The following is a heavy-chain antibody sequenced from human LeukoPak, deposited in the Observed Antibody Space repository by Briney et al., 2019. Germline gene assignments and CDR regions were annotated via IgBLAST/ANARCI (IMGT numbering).Heavy chain of an antibody. CDR2: IIPIFGTA. CDR1: GYTFSGYY. D-gene: IGHD6-13*01. J-gene: IGHJ6*03. V-gene: IGHV1-69*13. CDR3: ARGSIAAAGTYYYYYYMDV. Sequence: GASVKVSCKASGYTFSGYYMHWVRQAPGQGLEWMGGIIPIFGTANYAQKFQGRVTITADESTSTAYMELSSLRSEDTAVYYCARGSIAAAGTYYYYYYMDVWGKGTTVTVSS.